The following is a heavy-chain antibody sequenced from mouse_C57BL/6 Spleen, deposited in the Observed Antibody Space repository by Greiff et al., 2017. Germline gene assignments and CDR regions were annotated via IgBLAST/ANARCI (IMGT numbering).Heavy chain of an antibody. J-gene: IGHJ2*01. CDR2: IYPRSGNT. CDR3: ARRLGRGDYFDY. D-gene: IGHD4-1*01. V-gene: IGHV1-81*01. CDR1: GYTFTSYG. Sequence: VQLQQSGAELARPGASVKLSCKASGYTFTSYGISWVKQRTGQGLEWIGEIYPRSGNTYYNEKFKGKATLTADKSSSTAYMELRSLTSEDSAVYFCARRLGRGDYFDYWGQGTTLTVSS.